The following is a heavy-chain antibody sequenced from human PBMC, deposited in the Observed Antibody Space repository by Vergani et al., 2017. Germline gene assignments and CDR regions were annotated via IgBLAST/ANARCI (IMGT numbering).Heavy chain of an antibody. CDR3: ARDILAVADYGMDV. D-gene: IGHD6-19*01. Sequence: EVQLVESGGGLVKPGGSLRLSCAASGFTFSSYTMNWVRQAPGKGLEWVSTISSSSSYTYYADSVKGRFTISRDNAKNSLYLQMNSLRAEDTAVYYCARDILAVADYGMDVWGQGTTVTVSS. CDR2: ISSSSSYT. V-gene: IGHV3-21*01. CDR1: GFTFSSYT. J-gene: IGHJ6*02.